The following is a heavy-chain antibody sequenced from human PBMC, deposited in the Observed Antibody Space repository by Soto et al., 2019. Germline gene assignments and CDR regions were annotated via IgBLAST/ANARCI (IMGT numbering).Heavy chain of an antibody. V-gene: IGHV1-18*01. D-gene: IGHD5-12*01. Sequence: ASVKVSCKASGYTFFTCDINWVRRARGQGLEWMGWISTYSGDTKYAKKFQGRVTMTTDTSTTTAYLELRSLRSDDTAVYYCARHHGPTTSENWFDPWGQGTLVTVSS. CDR1: GYTFFTCD. CDR3: ARHHGPTTSENWFDP. J-gene: IGHJ5*02. CDR2: ISTYSGDT.